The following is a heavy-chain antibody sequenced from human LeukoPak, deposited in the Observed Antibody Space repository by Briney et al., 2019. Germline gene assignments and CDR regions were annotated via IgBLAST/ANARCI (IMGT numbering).Heavy chain of an antibody. D-gene: IGHD1-26*01. J-gene: IGHJ4*02. V-gene: IGHV1-8*01. CDR3: ARDSTGWPGGGRFGY. CDR2: MNPNSGNT. Sequence: GASVKVSCKASGYTFTSYDINWVRQATGQGLEWMGWMNPNSGNTGYAQKFQGRVTMTRDTSISTAYMGLSRLRSDDTAVYYCARDSTGWPGGGRFGYWGQGTLVTVSS. CDR1: GYTFTSYD.